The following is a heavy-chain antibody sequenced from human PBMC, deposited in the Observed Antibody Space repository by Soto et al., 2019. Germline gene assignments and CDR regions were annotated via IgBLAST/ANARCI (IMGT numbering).Heavy chain of an antibody. CDR3: ARDRDGDYSPTYYYYYYGMDV. V-gene: IGHV3-33*01. D-gene: IGHD4-17*01. Sequence: ESGGGVVQPGRSLRLSCAASGFTFSSYGMHWVRQAPGKGLEWVAVIWYDGSNKYYADSVKGRFTISRDNSKNTLYLQMNSLRAEDTAVYYCARDRDGDYSPTYYYYYYGMDVWGQGTTVTVSS. CDR2: IWYDGSNK. J-gene: IGHJ6*02. CDR1: GFTFSSYG.